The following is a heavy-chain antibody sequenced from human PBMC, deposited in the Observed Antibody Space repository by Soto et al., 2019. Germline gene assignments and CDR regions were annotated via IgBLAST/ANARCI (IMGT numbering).Heavy chain of an antibody. CDR3: ARDPYYDSRCRDYYYGLDV. CDR2: ISSSSSYI. D-gene: IGHD3-22*01. V-gene: IGHV3-21*01. CDR1: GFTFSTYS. Sequence: GGSLRLSCAASGFTFSTYSMNWVRQAPGKGLEWVSYISSSSSYIYYADSVKGRFTISRDNAKNSLYLQMNSLRAEDTALYYCARDPYYDSRCRDYYYGLDVWGQGTTVTVSS. J-gene: IGHJ6*02.